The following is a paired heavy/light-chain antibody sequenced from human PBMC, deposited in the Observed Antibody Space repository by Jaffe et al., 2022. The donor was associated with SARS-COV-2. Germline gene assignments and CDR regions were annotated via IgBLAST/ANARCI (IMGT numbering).Heavy chain of an antibody. J-gene: IGHJ5*02. CDR2: IKGKTDGGTT. CDR1: GVSFTNAW. CDR3: ATVTIFGVVISEDNWFDP. Sequence: EVQLVESGGGLVKPGGSLRLSCVASGVSFTNAWMTWVRQAPGKGPEWVGRIKGKTDGGTTDYAAPVKGRFTISRDDSKNTVYLQMNSLKIEDTAVYYCATVTIFGVVISEDNWFDPWGQGTLVTVSS. D-gene: IGHD3-3*01. V-gene: IGHV3-15*01.
Light chain of an antibody. Sequence: EIVMTQSPATLSVSPGERATLSCRASQSVRDNLAWYQQKPGQAPRLLIYGASTGATDIPARFSGSGSGTEFTLTISSLQSEDFAVYYCQQYNNWPRTFGQGTKLEIK. CDR3: QQYNNWPRT. CDR2: GAS. J-gene: IGKJ2*02. V-gene: IGKV3-15*01. CDR1: QSVRDN.